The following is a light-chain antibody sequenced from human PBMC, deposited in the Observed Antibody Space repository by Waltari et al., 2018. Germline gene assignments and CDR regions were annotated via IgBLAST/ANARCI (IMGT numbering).Light chain of an antibody. Sequence: EIVLTQSPATLSLSPGERATLSCRASQSVSHYLAWYQQKPGQAPRLLISAASIRATGIPARFSGSGSGTDFTLTISSLEPEDFAVYYCQQRSNWPISFGQGTRLEIK. CDR1: QSVSHY. J-gene: IGKJ5*01. CDR3: QQRSNWPIS. V-gene: IGKV3-11*01. CDR2: AAS.